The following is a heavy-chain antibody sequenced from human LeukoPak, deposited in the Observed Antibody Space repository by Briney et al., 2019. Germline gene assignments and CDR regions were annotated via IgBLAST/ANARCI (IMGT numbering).Heavy chain of an antibody. J-gene: IGHJ4*02. CDR1: GYTFNGYY. Sequence: SVKVSCKASGYTFNGYYIHWVRQAPGQGLEWMGGIIPIFGTANYAQKFQGRVTITADESTSTAYMELRSLRSDDTAVYYCARDVGVIIDYWGQGTLVTVSS. CDR2: IIPIFGTA. CDR3: ARDVGVIIDY. V-gene: IGHV1-69*13. D-gene: IGHD3-22*01.